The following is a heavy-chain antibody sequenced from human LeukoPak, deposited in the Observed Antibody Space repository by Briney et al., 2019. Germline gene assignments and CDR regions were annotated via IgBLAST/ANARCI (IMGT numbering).Heavy chain of an antibody. V-gene: IGHV3-48*03. CDR1: GFTFSSYE. J-gene: IGHJ4*02. D-gene: IGHD5-24*01. CDR2: ISSSGSTI. CDR3: ARAGIRRDGYNLLHY. Sequence: GGSLRLSCAASGFTFSSYEMNWVRQAPGKGLEWVSYISSSGSTIYYADSVKGRFTISRDNAKKSLYLQMDSLRAEDTAVYYCARAGIRRDGYNLLHYWGQGTLVSVSS.